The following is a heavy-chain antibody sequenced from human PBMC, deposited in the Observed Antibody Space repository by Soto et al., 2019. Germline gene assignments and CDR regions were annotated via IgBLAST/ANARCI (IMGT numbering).Heavy chain of an antibody. CDR3: ARPHYNWNDLDYGMDV. J-gene: IGHJ6*02. CDR1: GYSFTSYW. Sequence: GESLKISCKGSGYSFTSYWISWVRQMPGKGLEWMGRIDPSDSYTNYSPSFQGHITISADKSISTAYLQWSSLKASDTAMYYCARPHYNWNDLDYGMDVWGQGTTVTV. V-gene: IGHV5-10-1*01. D-gene: IGHD1-1*01. CDR2: IDPSDSYT.